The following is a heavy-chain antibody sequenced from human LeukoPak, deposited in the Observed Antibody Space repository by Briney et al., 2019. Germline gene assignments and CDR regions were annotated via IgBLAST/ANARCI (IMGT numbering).Heavy chain of an antibody. CDR3: ARGRRYGGNRGFDY. D-gene: IGHD4-23*01. Sequence: SETLSLTCAVYGGSFSGYYWSWIRQPPGKGLGGFGEINHSGSTNYNPSLKSRVTISVDTSKNQFSLKLSSVTAADTAVYYCARGRRYGGNRGFDYWGQGTLVTVSS. CDR1: GGSFSGYY. V-gene: IGHV4-34*01. J-gene: IGHJ4*02. CDR2: INHSGST.